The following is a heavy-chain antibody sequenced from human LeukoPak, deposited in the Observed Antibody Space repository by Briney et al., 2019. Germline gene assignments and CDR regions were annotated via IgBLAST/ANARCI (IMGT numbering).Heavy chain of an antibody. CDR1: GFSFRDYW. J-gene: IGHJ4*02. CDR3: VTSWVRQQRDF. V-gene: IGHV3-7*01. CDR2: IEPDGSGK. Sequence: GGSLRLSCAASGFSFRDYWMSWIRQAPGKGLEWVADIEPDGSGKTYVDSVKGRFTISRDNAQQSLYLQMDTLTAEDTAVYYCVTSWVRQQRDFWGQGTLVTVSS. D-gene: IGHD3-10*01.